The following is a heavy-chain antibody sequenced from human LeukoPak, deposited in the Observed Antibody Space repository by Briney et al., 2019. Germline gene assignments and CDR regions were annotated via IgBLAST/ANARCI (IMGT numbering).Heavy chain of an antibody. D-gene: IGHD3-22*01. Sequence: SETLSLTCAVYGGSFSGYYWSWIRQPPGKGLEWIGEINHSGSTNYNPSLKSRVTISVDTSKNQFSLKLSSVTAADTAVYYCARPARRKWRYDSSGYYDYWGQGTLVTVSS. CDR1: GGSFSGYY. J-gene: IGHJ4*02. CDR3: ARPARRKWRYDSSGYYDY. CDR2: INHSGST. V-gene: IGHV4-34*01.